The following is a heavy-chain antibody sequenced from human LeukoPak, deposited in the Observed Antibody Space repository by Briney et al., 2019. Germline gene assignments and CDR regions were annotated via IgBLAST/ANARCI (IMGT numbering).Heavy chain of an antibody. CDR3: ARDLLGANYYYGMDV. CDR2: IYYSGST. V-gene: IGHV4-30-4*01. D-gene: IGHD1-26*01. J-gene: IGHJ6*02. Sequence: SETLSLTCTVSGGSISSGDYYWSWIRQPPGKGLEWIGYIYYSGSTYYNPSLKSRVTISVDTSKNQFSLKLSSVTAADTAVYYCARDLLGANYYYGMDVWGQGTTVTVSS. CDR1: GGSISSGDYY.